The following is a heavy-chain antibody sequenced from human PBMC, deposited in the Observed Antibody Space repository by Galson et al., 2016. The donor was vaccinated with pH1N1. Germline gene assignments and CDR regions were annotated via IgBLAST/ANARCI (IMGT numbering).Heavy chain of an antibody. Sequence: SLRLSCAASGFTFNKYAMTWVRQAPGKGLEWVSAISGSGRGTYYADSVKGRFTISRDNSKDTVYLQMNSLRTEDTAVYYCARDSEYSGHEGFHWAQGTLVIVSS. CDR1: GFTFNKYA. CDR3: ARDSEYSGHEGFH. CDR2: ISGSGRGT. V-gene: IGHV3-23*01. J-gene: IGHJ4*02. D-gene: IGHD5-12*01.